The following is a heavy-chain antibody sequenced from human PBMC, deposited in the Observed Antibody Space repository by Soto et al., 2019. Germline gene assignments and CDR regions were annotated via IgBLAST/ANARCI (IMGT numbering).Heavy chain of an antibody. CDR2: ISAYNGNT. CDR1: GYTFTSYG. D-gene: IGHD2-15*01. CDR3: ARTQISIYCSGGSCYGY. Sequence: ASVKVSCKASGYTFTSYGISWVRQAPGQGLEWMGWISAYNGNTNYAQKLQGRVTMTTDTSTSTAYMELRSLRSDDTAVYYCARTQISIYCSGGSCYGYWGQGTLVTVSS. J-gene: IGHJ4*02. V-gene: IGHV1-18*01.